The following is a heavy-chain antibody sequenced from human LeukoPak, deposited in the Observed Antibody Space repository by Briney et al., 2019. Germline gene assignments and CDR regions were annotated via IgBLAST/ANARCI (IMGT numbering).Heavy chain of an antibody. Sequence: SQTLSLTCAISGDSVSSNSAAWNWIRQSPSRGLEWLVRTYYRSKWYNDYAVSVKSRITINPDTSKNQFSLQLNSVTPEDTAVYYCARGRGAGDYYYYGMDVWGQGTTVTVSS. D-gene: IGHD7-27*01. CDR3: ARGRGAGDYYYYGMDV. CDR2: TYYRSKWYN. J-gene: IGHJ6*02. CDR1: GDSVSSNSAA. V-gene: IGHV6-1*01.